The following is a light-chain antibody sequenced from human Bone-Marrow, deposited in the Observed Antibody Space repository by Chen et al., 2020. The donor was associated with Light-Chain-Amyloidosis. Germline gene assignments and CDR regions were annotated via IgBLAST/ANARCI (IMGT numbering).Light chain of an antibody. CDR2: RDT. CDR1: DLPMKY. Sequence: SYELTQAPSVSVSPGQTARTTCSGDDLPMKYAYWYQQKPGQAPVLVIHRDTERPSGISERFSGSSSGTTATLTISGVQAEDEADYHCQSADSSGTYEVIFGGGTKLTVL. CDR3: QSADSSGTYEVI. J-gene: IGLJ2*01. V-gene: IGLV3-25*03.